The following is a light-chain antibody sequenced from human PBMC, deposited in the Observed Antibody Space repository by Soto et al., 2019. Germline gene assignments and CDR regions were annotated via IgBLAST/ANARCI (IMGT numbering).Light chain of an antibody. Sequence: DIPMTQSPYSLSASVGDSVTITCRASQNIRTYLNWYQQKPGRAPKLLIHSASALPSGVPSRFSGSGSGTEFTLTMSGLQPEDFATYYCQQGDSTPYTFGQGTKVEIK. V-gene: IGKV1-39*01. CDR2: SAS. CDR3: QQGDSTPYT. J-gene: IGKJ2*01. CDR1: QNIRTY.